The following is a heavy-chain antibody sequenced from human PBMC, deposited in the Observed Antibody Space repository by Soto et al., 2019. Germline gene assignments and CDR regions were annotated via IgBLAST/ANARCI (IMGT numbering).Heavy chain of an antibody. D-gene: IGHD1-26*01. CDR2: VYHSGTT. CDR3: VRDAPFPSVGETKAWYFEL. J-gene: IGHJ2*01. CDR1: GGPITGSHW. Sequence: QVQLQESGPELVQPSGTLSLTCAVSGGPITGSHWWNWVRQPPGKGLEWIGEVYHSGTTNFNPSPKSRATISVDRSHDQLCLNLYSVTAADAAVYYCVRDAPFPSVGETKAWYFELWGRGALVIVSS. V-gene: IGHV4-4*02.